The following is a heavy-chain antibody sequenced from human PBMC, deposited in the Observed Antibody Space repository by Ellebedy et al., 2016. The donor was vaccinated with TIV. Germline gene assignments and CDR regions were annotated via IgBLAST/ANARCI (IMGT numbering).Heavy chain of an antibody. D-gene: IGHD3-22*01. Sequence: ASVKVSXXASGYTFTGYYLHWVRQAPGQRLEWMGWIKPNSGGTDYAQKFQGRVTMTRDTSISTAYMELRRLRSDDTAVYYCARIGYDTTGYYTDAFDIWGQGTMVTVSS. V-gene: IGHV1-2*02. CDR1: GYTFTGYY. CDR2: IKPNSGGT. J-gene: IGHJ3*02. CDR3: ARIGYDTTGYYTDAFDI.